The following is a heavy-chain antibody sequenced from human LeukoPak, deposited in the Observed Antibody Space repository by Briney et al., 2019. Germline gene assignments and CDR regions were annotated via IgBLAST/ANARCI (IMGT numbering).Heavy chain of an antibody. D-gene: IGHD2-15*01. CDR1: GFTFRNYW. CDR3: ARGGGLNTNFDY. J-gene: IGHJ4*02. CDR2: TKPDGSAE. V-gene: IGHV3-7*01. Sequence: GGSPRLSCAASGFTFRNYWMGWVRQAPGKGLEWVANTKPDGSAEYYADSVRGRFTTSRDNANNLLYLQMNRLRAEDTAVYYCARGGGLNTNFDYWGQGTLVTVSS.